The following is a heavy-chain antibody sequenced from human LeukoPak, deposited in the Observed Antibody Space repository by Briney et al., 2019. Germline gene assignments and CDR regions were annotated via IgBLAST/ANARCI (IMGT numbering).Heavy chain of an antibody. J-gene: IGHJ3*02. CDR2: IYYSGST. CDR1: GGSISSYY. Sequence: SETLSLTCTVSGGSISSYYWSWIRQPPGKGLEWIGYIYYSGSTNYNPSLKSRVTISVDTSKNKFSLKLSSVTAADTAVYYCAREPDYYDSSDESAFDIWGQGTMVTVSS. CDR3: AREPDYYDSSDESAFDI. D-gene: IGHD3-22*01. V-gene: IGHV4-59*12.